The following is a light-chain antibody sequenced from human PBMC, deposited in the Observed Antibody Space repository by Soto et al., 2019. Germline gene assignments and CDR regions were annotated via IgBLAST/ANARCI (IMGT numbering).Light chain of an antibody. CDR2: INN. CDR3: AAWDASLNGYV. V-gene: IGLV1-44*01. Sequence: QSVLTQPPSASGTPGQRVTISCSGSSSNIGSHTVNWYQQLPGTAPKLLIYINNQRPSGVPDRFSGSKSGTSASLAISGLQSEDEADYYCAAWDASLNGYVFGTGTKVTVL. CDR1: SSNIGSHT. J-gene: IGLJ1*01.